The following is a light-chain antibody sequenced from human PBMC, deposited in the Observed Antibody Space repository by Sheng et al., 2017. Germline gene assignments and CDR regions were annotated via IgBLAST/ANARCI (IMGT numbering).Light chain of an antibody. CDR3: QQYDKWPLT. CDR2: GAS. V-gene: IGKV3-15*01. Sequence: EIVMTQSPATLSLSPGERATLSCRASQSVSSNVAWYQQKPGLAPRLLIYGASSRATGFPARLSGSGSGTEFTLTISSLQSEDFAVYYCQQYDKWPLTFGQGTRLEIK. J-gene: IGKJ5*01. CDR1: QSVSSN.